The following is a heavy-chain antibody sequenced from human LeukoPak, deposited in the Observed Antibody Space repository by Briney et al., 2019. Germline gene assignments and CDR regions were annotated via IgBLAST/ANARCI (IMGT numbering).Heavy chain of an antibody. CDR2: ISGGGAT. V-gene: IGHV3-23*01. CDR3: ARVGKAARSEWFDP. J-gene: IGHJ5*02. D-gene: IGHD6-6*01. Sequence: GGSLRLSCAPSGFTFSIYAMTWVRPAPRKALESVSAISGGGATYYADSVKGRFTISRDNSKNILYLQMNSLRADDTAVYYCARVGKAARSEWFDPWGQGTLVTVSS. CDR1: GFTFSIYA.